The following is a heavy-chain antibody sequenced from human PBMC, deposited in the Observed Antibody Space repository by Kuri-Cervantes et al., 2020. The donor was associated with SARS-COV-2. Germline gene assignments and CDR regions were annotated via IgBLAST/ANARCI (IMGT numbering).Heavy chain of an antibody. CDR1: GGSFSGYY. Sequence: GSLRLSCAVYGGSFSGYYWSWIRQPPGKGLEWIGEINHSGSTNYNPSLKSRVTISVDTPKNQFSLKLSSVTAADTAVYYCARDQGGYYMDVWGKGTTVTVSS. CDR2: INHSGST. J-gene: IGHJ6*03. CDR3: ARDQGGYYMDV. V-gene: IGHV4-34*01. D-gene: IGHD3-16*01.